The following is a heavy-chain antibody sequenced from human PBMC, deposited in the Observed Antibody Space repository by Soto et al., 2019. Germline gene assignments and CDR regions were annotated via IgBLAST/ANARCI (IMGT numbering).Heavy chain of an antibody. V-gene: IGHV1-18*01. CDR3: ARDRLYSGSWYLTSRPSMDV. CDR1: GYTFTSYG. CDR2: ISAYNGNT. D-gene: IGHD6-13*01. Sequence: ASVKVSCKASGYTFTSYGISWVRQAPGQGLEWMGWISAYNGNTNYAQKLQGRVTMTTDTSTSTAYMELRSLRSDDTAVYYCARDRLYSGSWYLTSRPSMDVWGQGTTVTVSS. J-gene: IGHJ6*02.